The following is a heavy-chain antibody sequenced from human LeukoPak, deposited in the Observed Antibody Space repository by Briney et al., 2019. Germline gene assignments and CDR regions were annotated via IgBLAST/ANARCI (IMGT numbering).Heavy chain of an antibody. J-gene: IGHJ5*01. CDR3: TTDRGRTELPLFAS. CDR1: GFTFSSAW. Sequence: GGSLRLSCAASGFTFSSAWMGWVRQAPGKGLEWVGRIKSKTNGGTTDYAALVKVRFTISRDDSKTTLYLQMSSLKIEDTAVYYCTTDRGRTELPLFASWGQGTLVTVSS. V-gene: IGHV3-15*01. CDR2: IKSKTNGGTT. D-gene: IGHD1-26*01.